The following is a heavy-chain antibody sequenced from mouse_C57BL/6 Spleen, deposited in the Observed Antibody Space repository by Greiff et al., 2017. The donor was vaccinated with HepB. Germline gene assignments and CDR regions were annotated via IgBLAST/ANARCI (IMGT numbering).Heavy chain of an antibody. CDR1: GFTFSSYA. J-gene: IGHJ4*01. V-gene: IGHV5-4*03. Sequence: EVKLVESGGGLVKPGGSLKLSCAASGFTFSSYAMSWVRQTPEKRLEWVATISDGGSYTYYPDNVKGRFTISRDNAKNNLYLQMSHLNSEDTAMYYCARTGEFYAMDYWTQGTSVTVSS. CDR3: ARTGEFYAMDY. CDR2: ISDGGSYT.